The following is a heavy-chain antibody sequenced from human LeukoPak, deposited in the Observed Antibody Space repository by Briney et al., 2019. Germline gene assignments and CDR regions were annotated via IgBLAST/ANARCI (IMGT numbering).Heavy chain of an antibody. J-gene: IGHJ4*02. V-gene: IGHV4-34*01. CDR1: GGSFSGYY. Sequence: SETLSLTCAVYGGSFSGYYWSWIRQPPGKGLEWIGEINHSGSTNYNPSLKSRVTISVDTSKNQFSLKLSSVTAADTAVYYCARVGVRGSYRTRGGYWGQGTLVTVSS. D-gene: IGHD3-16*02. CDR2: INHSGST. CDR3: ARVGVRGSYRTRGGY.